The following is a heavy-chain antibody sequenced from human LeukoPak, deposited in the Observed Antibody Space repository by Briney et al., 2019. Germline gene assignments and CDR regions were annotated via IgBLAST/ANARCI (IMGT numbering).Heavy chain of an antibody. CDR1: GFTFSNAW. CDR3: ATGNNWNIDYYGVDV. J-gene: IGHJ6*02. Sequence: GGSLRLSCAASGFTFSNAWMSWVRQAPGKGLEWVGHIKSKTDGGTTDYAAPVKGRFTILRDDSKNTLYLQMNSLKTEDTAVYYCATGNNWNIDYYGVDVWGQGTTVTVSS. CDR2: IKSKTDGGTT. D-gene: IGHD1-1*01. V-gene: IGHV3-15*01.